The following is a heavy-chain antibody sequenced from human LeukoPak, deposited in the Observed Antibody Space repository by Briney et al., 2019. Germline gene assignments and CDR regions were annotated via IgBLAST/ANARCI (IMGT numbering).Heavy chain of an antibody. CDR2: IIPIFGTA. V-gene: IGHV1-69*13. CDR3: ARETIAAAGKFDY. J-gene: IGHJ4*02. D-gene: IGHD6-13*01. CDR1: GGTFSSYA. Sequence: SVKVSCKASGGTFSSYAISWVRQAPGQGLEWMGGIIPIFGTADYAQKFQGRVTITADESTSTAYMELSSLRSEDTAVYYCARETIAAAGKFDYWGQGTLVTVSS.